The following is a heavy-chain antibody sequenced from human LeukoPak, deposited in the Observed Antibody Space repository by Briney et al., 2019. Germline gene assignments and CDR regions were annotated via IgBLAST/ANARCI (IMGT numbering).Heavy chain of an antibody. CDR1: GGSISSSSYY. Sequence: SETLSLTCTVSGGSISSSSYYWGWIRQPPGKGLEWIGSIYYSGSTYYNPSLKSRVTISVDTSKNQFSLKLSSVTAADTAVYYCARNYYYYMDVWGKGTTVTISS. CDR2: IYYSGST. J-gene: IGHJ6*03. CDR3: ARNYYYYMDV. V-gene: IGHV4-39*07.